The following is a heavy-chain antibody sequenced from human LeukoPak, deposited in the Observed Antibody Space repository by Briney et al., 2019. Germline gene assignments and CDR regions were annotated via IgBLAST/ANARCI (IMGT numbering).Heavy chain of an antibody. V-gene: IGHV5-51*01. J-gene: IGHJ4*02. Sequence: GASLQISCKGSGSIFTNYWIGWVRQLPGKGLEWMGIIYPGDSDTRYSPSFQGQVTISADKSISTAYLQWSSLKASDTAMYYCASIAVPHGNSWGQGTLVTVSS. CDR1: GSIFTNYW. CDR2: IYPGDSDT. CDR3: ASIAVPHGNS. D-gene: IGHD6-19*01.